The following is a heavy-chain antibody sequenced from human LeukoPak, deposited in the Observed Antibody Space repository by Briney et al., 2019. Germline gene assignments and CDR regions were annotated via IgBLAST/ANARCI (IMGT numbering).Heavy chain of an antibody. Sequence: GGSLRLSCAASGFTVSSNYMSWVRQAPGKGLEWVSAIYSGGSTYYEASVKSRFTISRDKSKNTLYLQMNSLRAEDTAVYYCARDFNWNGDAAFDIWGQGTMVTVSS. D-gene: IGHD1-20*01. CDR1: GFTVSSNY. CDR2: IYSGGST. J-gene: IGHJ3*02. CDR3: ARDFNWNGDAAFDI. V-gene: IGHV3-66*02.